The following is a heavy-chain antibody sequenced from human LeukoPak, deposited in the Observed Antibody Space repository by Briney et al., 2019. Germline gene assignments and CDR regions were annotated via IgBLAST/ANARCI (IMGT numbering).Heavy chain of an antibody. D-gene: IGHD2/OR15-2a*01. CDR2: ITAYNGHR. Sequence: ASVKVSCKASGGNFCSFALAWVRQAPGQGLEWMGWITAYNGHRDYPQNLQGRVTLTTDTSTSTVYMELRSLRSDDTAAYYCARGGRTTALDYWGQGTLVTVSS. CDR1: GGNFCSFA. J-gene: IGHJ4*02. CDR3: ARGGRTTALDY. V-gene: IGHV1-18*01.